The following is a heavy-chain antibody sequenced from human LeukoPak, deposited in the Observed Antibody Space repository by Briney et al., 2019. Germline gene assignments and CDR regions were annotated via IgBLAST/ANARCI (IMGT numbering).Heavy chain of an antibody. V-gene: IGHV4-59*08. CDR1: GGSIRSNF. D-gene: IGHD3-22*01. J-gene: IGHJ5*02. CDR3: ARYDNGGYYPLGNWFDP. Sequence: PSETLSLTCSVSGGSIRSNFWSWIRQPPGKGLEWIGHIYYSGSIDYNPSLKSRVTLSIDTSKNQFSLKLTSVTAADTAVYYCARYDNGGYYPLGNWFDPWGQGTLVTASP. CDR2: IYYSGSI.